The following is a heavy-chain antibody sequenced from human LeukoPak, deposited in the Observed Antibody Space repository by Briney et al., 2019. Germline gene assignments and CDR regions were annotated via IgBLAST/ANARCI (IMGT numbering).Heavy chain of an antibody. V-gene: IGHV4-59*01. D-gene: IGHD1-26*01. Sequence: SETLSLTCTVSGGSISNYYWSWIRQPPGKGLEWIGYIYYSGSTYYNPSLRSRVTISVDTSKNQFSLNLNSVTAADTAVYYCARALSGTYGLFQHWGQGTLVTVSS. CDR2: IYYSGST. J-gene: IGHJ1*01. CDR1: GGSISNYY. CDR3: ARALSGTYGLFQH.